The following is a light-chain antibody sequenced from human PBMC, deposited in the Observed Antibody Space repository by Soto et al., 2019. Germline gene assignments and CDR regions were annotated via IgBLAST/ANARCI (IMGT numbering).Light chain of an antibody. CDR2: VAX. J-gene: IGKJ4*02. Sequence: EIVLAQSXGNLALFPREXXXXXXXDSHSVSNNYLALSHEXPARVPRFLTYVAXKRETGIPDRFSGSGYWTHFNLNISRLEPEDFAVYYFQQYCSSGTFGEGTKVDIK. CDR1: HSVSNNY. CDR3: QQYCSSGT. V-gene: IGKV3-20*01.